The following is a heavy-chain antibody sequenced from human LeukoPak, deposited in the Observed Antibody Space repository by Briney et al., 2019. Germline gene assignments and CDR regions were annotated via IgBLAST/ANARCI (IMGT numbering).Heavy chain of an antibody. CDR1: GFIFNSHS. V-gene: IGHV3-21*01. J-gene: IGHJ6*04. Sequence: NPGGSLRLSCAASGFIFNSHSMNWVRQAPGKGLEWVSSISSTSSYIYCADSVKSRFAISRDNAKNSLYLQMNSLRAEDTAVYYCAELGITMIGGVWGKGTTVTISS. CDR3: AELGITMIGGV. D-gene: IGHD3-10*02. CDR2: ISSTSSYI.